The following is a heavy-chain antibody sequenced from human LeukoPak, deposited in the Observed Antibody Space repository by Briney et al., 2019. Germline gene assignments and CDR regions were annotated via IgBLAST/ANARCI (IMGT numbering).Heavy chain of an antibody. J-gene: IGHJ3*02. CDR1: GGSISSYY. CDR3: ARDASYYDSSGYSFFDI. V-gene: IGHV4-59*01. Sequence: SETLSLTCTVSGGSISSYYLSWIRQPPGKGLEWIGYIYYSGSTNYNPSLKSRVTISVDTSKNQFSLKLSSVTAADTAVYYCARDASYYDSSGYSFFDIWGQGTMVTVSS. D-gene: IGHD3-22*01. CDR2: IYYSGST.